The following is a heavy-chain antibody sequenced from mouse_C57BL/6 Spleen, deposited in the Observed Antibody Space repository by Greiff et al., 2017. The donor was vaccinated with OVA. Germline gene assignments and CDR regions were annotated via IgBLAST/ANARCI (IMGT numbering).Heavy chain of an antibody. J-gene: IGHJ2*01. V-gene: IGHV1-81*01. CDR2: IYPRSGNT. CDR1: GYTFTSYG. D-gene: IGHD4-1*01. Sequence: QVQLKQSGAELARPGASVKLSCKASGYTFTSYGISWVKQRTGQGLEWIGEIYPRSGNTYYNEKFKGKATLTADKSSSTAYMELRSLTSEDSAVYFCAELGRRFLGDYWGQGTTLTVSS. CDR3: AELGRRFLGDY.